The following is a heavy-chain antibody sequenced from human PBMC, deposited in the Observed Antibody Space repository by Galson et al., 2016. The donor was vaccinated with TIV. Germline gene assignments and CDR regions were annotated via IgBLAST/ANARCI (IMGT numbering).Heavy chain of an antibody. CDR3: AKARNLCDILTTYLSS. CDR2: INWNSNTV. J-gene: IGHJ5*02. CDR1: GFNFNNYA. D-gene: IGHD3-9*01. Sequence: SLRLSCAASGFNFNNYAMHWVRQAPGKGLEWVSAINWNSNTVAYADSVKGRFTISRDNAKKSLYLHINGLRSDDTAFYYCAKARNLCDILTTYLSSWGQGTLVIVSS. V-gene: IGHV3-9*01.